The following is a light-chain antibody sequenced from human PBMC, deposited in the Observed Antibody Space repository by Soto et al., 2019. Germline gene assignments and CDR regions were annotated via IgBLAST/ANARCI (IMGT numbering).Light chain of an antibody. CDR2: NNN. CDR3: AAWDDSLNGWV. V-gene: IGLV1-44*01. Sequence: QSVVTQPPSASGTPGQRVTISCSGGRSNIGRNTVNWYQQLPGTAPKLLIFNNNQRPSGVPDRFSGSKSDTSASLAISGLQSEDEGGHYCAAWDDSLNGWVFGGGTKLTVL. J-gene: IGLJ3*02. CDR1: RSNIGRNT.